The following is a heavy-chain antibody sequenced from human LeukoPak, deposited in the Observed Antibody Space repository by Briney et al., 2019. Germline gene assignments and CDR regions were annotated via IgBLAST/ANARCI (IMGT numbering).Heavy chain of an antibody. D-gene: IGHD3-22*01. CDR2: VYHSGST. CDR3: ALTLWLSLQPVFDY. J-gene: IGHJ4*02. V-gene: IGHV4-38-2*01. Sequence: SETLSLTCAVSGYSISSGYYWGWIRQPPGKGLEWIGSVYHSGSTYSNPSLRSRVTISVDMSKNQFSLKLSSVTAADTAVYYCALTLWLSLQPVFDYWGQGILVTVSS. CDR1: GYSISSGYY.